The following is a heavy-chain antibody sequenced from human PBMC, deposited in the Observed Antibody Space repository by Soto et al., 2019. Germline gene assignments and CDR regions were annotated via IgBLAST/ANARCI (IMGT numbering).Heavy chain of an antibody. CDR1: GGTFRNYA. Sequence: QVQVVQSGAEVKKPGSSVKLSCKTSGGTFRNYAINWVRQAPGQGLEWMGGRIPVFGTANYAQTFQGRFTITADESTSTAYMELSSLRSEDTAVYYCAIPLPKQQLVRGAFDHWGQGTLVTVAS. J-gene: IGHJ4*02. V-gene: IGHV1-69*01. CDR3: AIPLPKQQLVRGAFDH. D-gene: IGHD6-13*01. CDR2: RIPVFGTA.